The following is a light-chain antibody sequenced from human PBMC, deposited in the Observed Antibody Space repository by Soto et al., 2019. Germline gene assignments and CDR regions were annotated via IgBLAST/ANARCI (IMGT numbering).Light chain of an antibody. CDR2: DAS. J-gene: IGKJ2*01. CDR1: QSVSSY. Sequence: EIVLTQSPATLSLSPGERATLSCRASQSVSSYLAWYQQKPGQAPRLLIYDASNRATGIPARFSGSGSGTDFNLPISSLEPEDFAVYYCQQRRSWPQYTFGQGTKLEI. CDR3: QQRRSWPQYT. V-gene: IGKV3-11*01.